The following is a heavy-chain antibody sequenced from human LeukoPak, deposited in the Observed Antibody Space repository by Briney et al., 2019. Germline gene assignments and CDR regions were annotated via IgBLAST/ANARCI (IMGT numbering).Heavy chain of an antibody. CDR1: NGSISSFY. V-gene: IGHV4-59*01. CDR3: ARSFLGDWYFDL. J-gene: IGHJ2*01. Sequence: SETLSLTCTVSNGSISSFYWTWIRQPPGKGLEWIGYIYYTGTTDYNPSLKSRVTISVDTSKNQFSLKLTSVTAADTAVYYCARSFLGDWYFDLWGRGTLVTVSS. CDR2: IYYTGTT. D-gene: IGHD1-26*01.